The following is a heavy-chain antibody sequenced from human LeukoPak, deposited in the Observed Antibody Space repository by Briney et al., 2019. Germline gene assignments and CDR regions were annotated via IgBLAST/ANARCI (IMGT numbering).Heavy chain of an antibody. V-gene: IGHV4-59*08. Sequence: SETLSLTCTVSGGSISSYYWSWIRQPPGKGVEWIGYINYSGSTNYNPSLKSRVTISVDTSKNQFSLKLSSVTAADTAVYYCARGVPPARYSYGEGYFDYWGQGTLVTVSS. CDR1: GGSISSYY. D-gene: IGHD5-18*01. J-gene: IGHJ4*02. CDR3: ARGVPPARYSYGEGYFDY. CDR2: INYSGST.